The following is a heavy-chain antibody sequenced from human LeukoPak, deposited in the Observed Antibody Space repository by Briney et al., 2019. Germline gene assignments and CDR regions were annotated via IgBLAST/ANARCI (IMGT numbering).Heavy chain of an antibody. CDR1: EFAFSVYE. CDR2: ISSTGGSR. Sequence: SGGSLRLSCAASEFAFSVYEMYWVRQAPGKGLEWVSYISSTGGSRYYADSVKGRFTISRDNAKDSLYLQMNSLRGEDTAVYYCATLTVASSFDYWGQGALVTVSS. D-gene: IGHD6-19*01. V-gene: IGHV3-48*03. J-gene: IGHJ4*02. CDR3: ATLTVASSFDY.